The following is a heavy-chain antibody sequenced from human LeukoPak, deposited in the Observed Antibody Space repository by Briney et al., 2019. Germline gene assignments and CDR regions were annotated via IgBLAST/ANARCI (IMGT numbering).Heavy chain of an antibody. CDR2: ISYDGSNK. D-gene: IGHD6-13*01. V-gene: IGHV3-30*18. Sequence: PGGSQRLSCAASGFTFSSYGMHWVRQAPGKGLEWVAVISYDGSNKYYADSVKGRFTISRDNSKNTLYLQMNSLRAEDTAVYYCAKDGGLAAAGPSAYWGQGTLVTVSS. CDR3: AKDGGLAAAGPSAY. J-gene: IGHJ4*02. CDR1: GFTFSSYG.